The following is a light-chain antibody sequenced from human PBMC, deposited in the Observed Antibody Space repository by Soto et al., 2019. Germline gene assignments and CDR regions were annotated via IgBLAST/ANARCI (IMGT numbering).Light chain of an antibody. J-gene: IGKJ5*01. CDR2: DAS. CDR1: QSLKTN. V-gene: IGKV3-15*01. Sequence: EVVITPSSGTLSVAPGERAPLSCRASQSLKTNLAWYQQKPGQTPRLLIYDASTRATGVPARFSGSGSGTEFTLTISSLQSEDFAVYYCQQYNYWPPITFGQGTRLEIK. CDR3: QQYNYWPPIT.